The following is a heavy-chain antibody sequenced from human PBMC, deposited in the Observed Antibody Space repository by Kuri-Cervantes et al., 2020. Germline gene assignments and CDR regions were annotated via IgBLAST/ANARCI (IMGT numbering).Heavy chain of an antibody. CDR3: ARGLSDFWSGYYSYYYYMDV. CDR2: IYYSGST. CDR1: GGSISSSSYY. V-gene: IGHV4-39*07. Sequence: GSLRLSCTVSGGSISSSSYYWGWIRQPPGKGLEWIGSIYYSGSTYYNPSLKSRVTISVDTSKNQFSLKLSSVTAADTAVYYCARGLSDFWSGYYSYYYYMDVWGKGTTVTVSS. D-gene: IGHD3-3*01. J-gene: IGHJ6*03.